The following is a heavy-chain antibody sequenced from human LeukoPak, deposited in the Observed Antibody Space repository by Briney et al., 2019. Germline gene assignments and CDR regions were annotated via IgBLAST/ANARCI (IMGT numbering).Heavy chain of an antibody. CDR1: GFTFSSYA. CDR3: ARDWGPTTVLPRTWFDP. Sequence: GGSLRLSCAASGFTFSSYAMHWVRQAPGKGLEWVAVISYDRSNKYYADSVKGRFTISRDNSKNTLYLQMNSLRAEDTAVYYCARDWGPTTVLPRTWFDPWGQGTLVTVSS. V-gene: IGHV3-30-3*01. CDR2: ISYDRSNK. J-gene: IGHJ5*02. D-gene: IGHD4-11*01.